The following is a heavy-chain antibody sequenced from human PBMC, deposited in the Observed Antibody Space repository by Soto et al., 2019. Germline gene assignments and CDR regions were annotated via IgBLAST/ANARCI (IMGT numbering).Heavy chain of an antibody. V-gene: IGHV4-39*01. CDR2: IYYSGST. D-gene: IGHD6-6*01. CDR3: ARGASSSSLFDY. J-gene: IGHJ4*02. Sequence: QLQLQESGPGLVKPSENLSLTCTVSGGSISSSSYYWGWIRQPPGKGLEWIGSIYYSGSTYYNPSLKSRVTISVDTSKNQFSLKLSSVTAADTAVYYCARGASSSSLFDYWGQGTLVTVSS. CDR1: GGSISSSSYY.